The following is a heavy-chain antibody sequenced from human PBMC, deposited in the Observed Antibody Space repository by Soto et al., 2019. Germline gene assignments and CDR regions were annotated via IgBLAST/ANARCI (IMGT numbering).Heavy chain of an antibody. D-gene: IGHD2-15*01. CDR1: GFTFGDYA. Sequence: EVQLVESGGGLVQPGRSLRLSCTASGFTFGDYAMSWFRQAPGKGLEWVGFIRSKAYGGTTEYAASVKGRFTISRDDSKSIAYLQMNSLKTDDTAVYYCTRDSRVDTRPYYFDYLGQGTLVTVSS. J-gene: IGHJ4*02. CDR3: TRDSRVDTRPYYFDY. CDR2: IRSKAYGGTT. V-gene: IGHV3-49*03.